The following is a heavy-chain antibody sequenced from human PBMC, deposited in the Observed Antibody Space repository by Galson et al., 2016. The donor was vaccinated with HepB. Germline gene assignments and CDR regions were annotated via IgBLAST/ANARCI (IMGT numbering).Heavy chain of an antibody. CDR3: ARDGGDARVTSDY. D-gene: IGHD2-21*02. Sequence: SVKVSCKASGYTFSSYGISWLRQAPGQGLEWMGWISTHNGNTHYAQKLQDRVTLTTDTSTTTAYLELRSLKSDDTAVYYCARDGGDARVTSDYWGQGTLVTVSS. J-gene: IGHJ4*02. CDR1: GYTFSSYG. CDR2: ISTHNGNT. V-gene: IGHV1-18*01.